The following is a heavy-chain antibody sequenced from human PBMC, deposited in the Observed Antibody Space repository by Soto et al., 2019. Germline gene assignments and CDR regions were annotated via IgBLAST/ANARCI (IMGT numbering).Heavy chain of an antibody. CDR1: GFTFSSYG. CDR2: IWYDGSNK. D-gene: IGHD3-10*01. J-gene: IGHJ4*02. V-gene: IGHV3-33*01. CDR3: ARELLSYYYGSGCSGY. Sequence: QVQLVESGGGVVQPGRSLRLSCAASGFTFSSYGMHWVRQAPGKGLEWVAVIWYDGSNKYYADSVKGRFTISRDNSKNTLYLQMNSLRAEDTAVYYCARELLSYYYGSGCSGYWGQGTLVTVSS.